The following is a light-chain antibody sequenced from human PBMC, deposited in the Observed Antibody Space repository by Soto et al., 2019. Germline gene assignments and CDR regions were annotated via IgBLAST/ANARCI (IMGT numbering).Light chain of an antibody. CDR2: DTS. CDR1: QGIGDT. J-gene: IGKJ5*01. CDR3: QQYYSTPIT. V-gene: IGKV3-15*01. Sequence: VMRQSPATLSVSPGEGATLSCRASQGIGDTLAWYQHKPGQTPRLLIYDTSTRESGVPDRFSASGSGTDFTLTISSLQAEDMAVYYCQQYYSTPITFGQGTRLEIK.